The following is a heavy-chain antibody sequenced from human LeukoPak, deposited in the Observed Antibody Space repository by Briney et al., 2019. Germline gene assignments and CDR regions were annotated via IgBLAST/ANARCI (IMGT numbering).Heavy chain of an antibody. D-gene: IGHD1-26*01. Sequence: GGSLRLSCAASGFTVSSNYMSWVRQAPGKGLEWVSVIYSGGSTYYADSVKGRFTIPRDNSKNTLYLQVNSLRAEDTAVYYCASEVGATTTDYWGQGTLVTVSS. CDR2: IYSGGST. CDR3: ASEVGATTTDY. CDR1: GFTVSSNY. J-gene: IGHJ4*02. V-gene: IGHV3-66*02.